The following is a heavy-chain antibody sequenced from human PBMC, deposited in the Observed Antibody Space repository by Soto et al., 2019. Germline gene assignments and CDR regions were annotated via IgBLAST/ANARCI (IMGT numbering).Heavy chain of an antibody. D-gene: IGHD3-9*01. CDR1: GFSFDDYT. CDR3: AHFDWFIDY. J-gene: IGHJ4*02. CDR2: INWDSGTT. Sequence: PGGSLRLSCAASGFSFDDYTMHWVRQAPGKGLEWVSLINWDSGTTDYADSVKGRFTISRDNSKNTLYLQMNSLRAEDTAVYYCAHFDWFIDYWGQGTLVTVSS. V-gene: IGHV3-43*01.